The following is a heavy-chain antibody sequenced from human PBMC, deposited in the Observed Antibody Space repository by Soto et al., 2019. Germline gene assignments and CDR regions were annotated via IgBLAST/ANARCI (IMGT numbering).Heavy chain of an antibody. CDR1: GFSFSTYG. D-gene: IGHD1-26*01. J-gene: IGHJ4*02. Sequence: QVHLVESGGGVVQPGRSLRLSCAASGFSFSTYGMHWVRQAPGKGLEWVAFISNDGSNKYYADSVKGRFTISRDNSKNTVYLQMNSLRAEDTAVYYCAKGFGNYLAFDYWGQGTLVTVSS. CDR2: ISNDGSNK. V-gene: IGHV3-30*18. CDR3: AKGFGNYLAFDY.